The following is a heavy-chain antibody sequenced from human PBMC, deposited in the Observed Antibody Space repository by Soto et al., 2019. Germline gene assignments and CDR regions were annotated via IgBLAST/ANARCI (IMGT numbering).Heavy chain of an antibody. CDR1: GFTFGDYA. J-gene: IGHJ4*02. CDR3: TRVTTRGYSYGPDY. CDR2: IRSKAYGVTT. V-gene: IGHV3-49*03. D-gene: IGHD5-18*01. Sequence: QPGGSLRLSCTASGFTFGDYAMSWFRQAPGKGLEWVGFIRSKAYGVTTEYAASVKGRFTISRDDSKSIAYLQMNSLKTEDTAVYYCTRVTTRGYSYGPDYWGQGTLVTVSS.